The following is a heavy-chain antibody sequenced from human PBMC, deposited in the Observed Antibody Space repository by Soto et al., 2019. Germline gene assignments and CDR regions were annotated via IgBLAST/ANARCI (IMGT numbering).Heavy chain of an antibody. CDR1: GGAFKNYA. CDR3: ARASDTSGYYY. D-gene: IGHD3-3*01. J-gene: IGHJ4*02. V-gene: IGHV1-69*13. Sequence: XSVKVSCKVSGGAFKNYAISWVRQAPGQGLEWVGGILPVFDELNYAPKLQGRVTITADEATSTAHLELGSLTSEDTAVYFCARASDTSGYYYWGQGTLVTGSS. CDR2: ILPVFDEL.